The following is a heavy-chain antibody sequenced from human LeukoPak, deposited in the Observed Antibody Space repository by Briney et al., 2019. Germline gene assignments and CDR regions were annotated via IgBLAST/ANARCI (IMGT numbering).Heavy chain of an antibody. CDR1: GFTFNRHW. V-gene: IGHV3-7*01. Sequence: GGSLRLSCAASGFTFNRHWMTWVRQAPGKGLEWVANINEDGSGHYYVDSVKGRFTISRDNPRNSLYLQMNSLSAEDTAVYYCATAYYYATADWGQGTLVTVSS. CDR3: ATAYYYATAD. J-gene: IGHJ4*02. CDR2: INEDGSGH. D-gene: IGHD3-10*01.